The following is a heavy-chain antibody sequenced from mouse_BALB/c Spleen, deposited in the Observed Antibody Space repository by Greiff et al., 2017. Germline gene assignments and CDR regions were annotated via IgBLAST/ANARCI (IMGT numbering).Heavy chain of an antibody. CDR3: ARRVHGGYIDV. CDR1: GYTFTSYW. CDR2: IFPGTGTT. V-gene: IGHV1S132*01. D-gene: IGHD2-14*01. J-gene: IGHJ1*01. Sequence: QVQLQQSGAELVKPGASVKLSCKTSGYTFTSYWIQWVKQRPGQGLGWIGEIFPGTGTTYYNEKFKGKATLTTDTSSSTAYMQLSSLTSEDSAVYFCARRVHGGYIDVWGAGTTVTVSS.